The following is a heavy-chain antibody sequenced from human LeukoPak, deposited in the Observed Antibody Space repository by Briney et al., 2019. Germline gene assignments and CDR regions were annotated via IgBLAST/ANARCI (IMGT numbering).Heavy chain of an antibody. CDR3: ARILDYDFWTPFDY. V-gene: IGHV1-2*02. Sequence: GASVKVPCKASGYTFTGYYMHWVRQAPGQGLEWMGWINPNSGGTNYAQKFQGRVTMTRDTSISTAYMELSRLRSDDTAVYYCARILDYDFWTPFDYWGQGTLVTVSS. D-gene: IGHD3-3*01. CDR1: GYTFTGYY. CDR2: INPNSGGT. J-gene: IGHJ4*02.